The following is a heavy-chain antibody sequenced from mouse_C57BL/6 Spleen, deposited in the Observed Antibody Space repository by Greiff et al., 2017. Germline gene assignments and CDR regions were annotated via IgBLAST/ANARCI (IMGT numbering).Heavy chain of an antibody. CDR1: GYTFTSYW. D-gene: IGHD1-1*01. J-gene: IGHJ1*03. CDR2: IDPSDSYT. Sequence: QVQLQQSGPELVKPGASVKLSCKASGYTFTSYWMQWVKQRPGKGLEWIGEIDPSDSYTNYNQKFKGKATLTVDTSSSPAYMQLSSLTSEDSAVYYCARWGSSSYGYFDVWGTGTTVTVAS. V-gene: IGHV1-50*01. CDR3: ARWGSSSYGYFDV.